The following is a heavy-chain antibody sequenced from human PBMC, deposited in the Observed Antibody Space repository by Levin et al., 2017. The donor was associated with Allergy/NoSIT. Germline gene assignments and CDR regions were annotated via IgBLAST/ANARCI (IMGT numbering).Heavy chain of an antibody. CDR3: ARDKRITMVRGPVGYFDY. J-gene: IGHJ4*02. CDR2: ISSSSSYT. D-gene: IGHD3-10*01. CDR1: GFTFSDYY. V-gene: IGHV3-11*05. Sequence: GGSLRLSCAASGFTFSDYYMSWIRQAPGKGLEWVSYISSSSSYTNYADSVKGRFTISRDNAKNSLYLQMNSLRAEDTAVYYCARDKRITMVRGPVGYFDYWGQGTLVTVSS.